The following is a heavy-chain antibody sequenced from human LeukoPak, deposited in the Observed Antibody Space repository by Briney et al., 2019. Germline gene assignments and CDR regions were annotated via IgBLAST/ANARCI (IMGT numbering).Heavy chain of an antibody. J-gene: IGHJ4*02. CDR2: IYYTGST. CDR1: GGSIGNYY. V-gene: IGHV4-59*01. D-gene: IGHD6-6*01. Sequence: PSETLSLTCTVSGGSIGNYYWSWIRQPPGKGLEWIGYIYYTGSTNYNPSLTSRVNISVDTSKNQFSPNLTSVTAADTAVYYCARWGSIAVARFDYWGQGTLVTVSS. CDR3: ARWGSIAVARFDY.